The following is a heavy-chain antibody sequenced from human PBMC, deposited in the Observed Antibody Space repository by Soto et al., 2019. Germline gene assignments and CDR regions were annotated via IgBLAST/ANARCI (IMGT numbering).Heavy chain of an antibody. CDR3: ARDEDGTYEFDY. D-gene: IGHD3-22*01. CDR1: GFTFTSFG. V-gene: IGHV3-48*04. J-gene: IGHJ4*02. Sequence: GGSLRLSCAASGFTFTSFGMTWVRQAPGRGLEWVSHINSGGSVILYADSVKGRVTISRDNSKNSLYLEMNSLRADDTAVYFWARDEDGTYEFDYWGQGTLVTVSS. CDR2: INSGGSVI.